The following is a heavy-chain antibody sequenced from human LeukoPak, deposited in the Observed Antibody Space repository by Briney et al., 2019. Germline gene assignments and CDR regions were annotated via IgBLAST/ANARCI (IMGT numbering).Heavy chain of an antibody. D-gene: IGHD3-3*01. V-gene: IGHV3-30*18. J-gene: IGHJ6*02. CDR1: GXTFTSYE. Sequence: PGGSLRLSCAAAGXTFTSYEMNWVRHAPGKGLEWVAVISYDGSNKYYADPVKGGFTVSGDNSKNTMYLQMNSLRSEDTAVYYCAKGGGDPKTYDFWGGYRSYYYYGMDVWGQGTTVTVSS. CDR3: AKGGGDPKTYDFWGGYRSYYYYGMDV. CDR2: ISYDGSNK.